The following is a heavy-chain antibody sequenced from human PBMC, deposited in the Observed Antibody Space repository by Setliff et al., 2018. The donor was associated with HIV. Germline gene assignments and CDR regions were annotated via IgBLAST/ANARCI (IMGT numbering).Heavy chain of an antibody. Sequence: PSETLSLTCTVSGGSISSYYWSWIRRPAGKGLEWIGRIQTSGRTNNNPSLKSRVTMSVDTSKNQFSLILTSVTAADTAVYYCARSSRVNCGGDCYLFDYWGQGTPVTVSS. D-gene: IGHD2-21*02. CDR2: IQTSGRT. J-gene: IGHJ4*02. V-gene: IGHV4-4*07. CDR1: GGSISSYY. CDR3: ARSSRVNCGGDCYLFDY.